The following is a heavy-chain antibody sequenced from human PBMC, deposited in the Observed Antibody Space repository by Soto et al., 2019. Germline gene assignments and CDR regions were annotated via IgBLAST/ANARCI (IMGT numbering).Heavy chain of an antibody. D-gene: IGHD2-15*01. V-gene: IGHV1-69*02. CDR2: IIPILGIA. Sequence: GVSVKFSCKASGGTFSSYTISWVRQAPGQGLEWMGRIIPILGIANYAQKFQGRVTITADKSTSTAYMELSSLRSEDTAVYYCARHSPSSGFDYWGQGTLVTVS. CDR3: ARHSPSSGFDY. J-gene: IGHJ4*02. CDR1: GGTFSSYT.